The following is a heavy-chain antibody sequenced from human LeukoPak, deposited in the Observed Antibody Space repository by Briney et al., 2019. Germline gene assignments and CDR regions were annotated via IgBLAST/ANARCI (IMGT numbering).Heavy chain of an antibody. V-gene: IGHV4-61*05. J-gene: IGHJ4*02. CDR1: GGSISTSNYY. D-gene: IGHD2-21*02. Sequence: SETLSLTCTVSGGSISTSNYYWGWIRQPPGKGLEWIGYIYYSGSTNYNPSLKSRVTISVDTSKNQFSLKLSSVTAADTAVYYCARVGGDFHFDYWGQGTLVTVSS. CDR3: ARVGGDFHFDY. CDR2: IYYSGST.